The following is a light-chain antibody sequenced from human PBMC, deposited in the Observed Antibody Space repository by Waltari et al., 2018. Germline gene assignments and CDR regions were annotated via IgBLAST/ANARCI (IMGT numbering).Light chain of an antibody. CDR1: QTIGSS. CDR3: QQYNRWPPGT. J-gene: IGKJ1*01. V-gene: IGKV3-15*01. Sequence: ETVVTQSPATLSMSPGERATLSCRTSQTIGSSLAWYQHRPGQAPRLLIYRASTRATGSPDRCSGSGSETEFTLTISSLQSEDVAVYYCQQYNRWPPGTFGQGTKVEI. CDR2: RAS.